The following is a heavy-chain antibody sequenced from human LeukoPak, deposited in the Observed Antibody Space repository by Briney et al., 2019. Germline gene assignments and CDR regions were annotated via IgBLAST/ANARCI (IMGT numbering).Heavy chain of an antibody. Sequence: GGSLRLSCAASGFTFSSYGMSWVRQVPGKGLEWVSAISGSGGRTYYADSVTGRFTISRDNSKNTVYLQMNSLRAEDTALYYCAKSQWVSLHFSFDYWGQGALVTVSS. V-gene: IGHV3-23*01. CDR1: GFTFSSYG. D-gene: IGHD5-24*01. CDR3: AKSQWVSLHFSFDY. J-gene: IGHJ4*02. CDR2: ISGSGGRT.